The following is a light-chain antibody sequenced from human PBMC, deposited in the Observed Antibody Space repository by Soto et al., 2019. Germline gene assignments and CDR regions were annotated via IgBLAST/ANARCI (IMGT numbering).Light chain of an antibody. CDR1: QDIRDF. Sequence: DIQMTQSPSSLSASVGDRVTITCRASQDIRDFLAWYQQKPGKVPKFLIYTASILHSGVPSRFSGSGSGTDFTLTITSLQPEDVATYYSQKYDRAPLTVGGGTKVDIK. V-gene: IGKV1-27*01. J-gene: IGKJ4*01. CDR3: QKYDRAPLT. CDR2: TAS.